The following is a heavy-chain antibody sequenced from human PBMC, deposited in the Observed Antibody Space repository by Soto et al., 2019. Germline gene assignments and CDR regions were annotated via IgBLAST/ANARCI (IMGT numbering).Heavy chain of an antibody. J-gene: IGHJ4*02. Sequence: SVNVSCEASGVSLSGAPTGWVRQVPGQGLHWMRGIIPLFWAANYLQKLRGRVTITADESTSTVYMELSTLRSDDIAVYYSATDFVEDPASPFDSGGQGALVTVSS. D-gene: IGHD2-15*01. V-gene: IGHV1-69*13. CDR1: GVSLSGAP. CDR2: IIPLFWAA. CDR3: ATDFVEDPASPFDS.